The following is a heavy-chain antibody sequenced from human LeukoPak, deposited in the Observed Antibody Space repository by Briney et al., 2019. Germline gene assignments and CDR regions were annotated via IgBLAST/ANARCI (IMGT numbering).Heavy chain of an antibody. Sequence: HPGGSLRLSCAASGFTFSSYSMNWVRQAPGKGLEWVSYISSSSSTIYYADSVKGRFTISRDNAKNSLYLQMNSLRAEDTAVYYCAKSNYYYDSSGPGTYYFDYRGQGTLVTVSS. CDR1: GFTFSSYS. CDR3: AKSNYYYDSSGPGTYYFDY. V-gene: IGHV3-48*01. J-gene: IGHJ4*02. CDR2: ISSSSSTI. D-gene: IGHD3-22*01.